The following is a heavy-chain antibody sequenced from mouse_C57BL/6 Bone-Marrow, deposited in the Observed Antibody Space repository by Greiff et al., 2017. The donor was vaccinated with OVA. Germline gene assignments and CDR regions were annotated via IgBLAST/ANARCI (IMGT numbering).Heavy chain of an antibody. Sequence: VQLQQSGAELVRPGASVKLSCKASGYTFTDYYINWVKQRPGQRLEWIARIYPGSGNTYYNEKFKGKATLTAEKSSSTAYMQLSSLTSEDSAVYFCAREGITTVVATDFDYWGQGTTLTVSS. V-gene: IGHV1-76*01. CDR3: AREGITTVVATDFDY. J-gene: IGHJ2*01. CDR1: GYTFTDYY. D-gene: IGHD1-1*01. CDR2: IYPGSGNT.